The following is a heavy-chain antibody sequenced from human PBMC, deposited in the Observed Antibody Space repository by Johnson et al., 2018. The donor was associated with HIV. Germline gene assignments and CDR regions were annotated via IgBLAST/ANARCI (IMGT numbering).Heavy chain of an antibody. CDR2: IKQDGSNK. D-gene: IGHD5-24*01. Sequence: MLLVESGGGLVQPGGSLRLSCAVSGFTFRSYWMTWVRQAPGKGVEWETNIKQDGSNKYYADSVKGRFTISRDNSKNTLYLQMNSLRAEDTAVYYCMSRRGSPGARDAFDIWGQGTMVTVSS. J-gene: IGHJ3*02. CDR1: GFTFRSYW. CDR3: MSRRGSPGARDAFDI. V-gene: IGHV3-7*01.